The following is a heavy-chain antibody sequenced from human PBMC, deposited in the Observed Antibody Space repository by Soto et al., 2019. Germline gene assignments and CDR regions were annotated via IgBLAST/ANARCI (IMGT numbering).Heavy chain of an antibody. V-gene: IGHV4-39*01. CDR2: SDYSGST. D-gene: IGHD2-21*02. CDR1: GGSISSSTYF. J-gene: IGHJ5*02. Sequence: QLQLQESGPGLVKPSETLSLTCTVSGGSISSSTYFWSWIRQPPGKGLEWIGRSDYSGSTYYNPSLKSRVTVSVDTSKTQFSLKLSSVPAADTAVYYCARHPSDFWFDPWGQGTLVTVSS. CDR3: ARHPSDFWFDP.